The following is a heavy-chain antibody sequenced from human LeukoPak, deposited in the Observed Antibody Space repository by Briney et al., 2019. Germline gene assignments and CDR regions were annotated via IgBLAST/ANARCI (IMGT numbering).Heavy chain of an antibody. D-gene: IGHD5-18*01. V-gene: IGHV3-48*01. J-gene: IGHJ4*02. CDR1: GFTFSSYS. CDR2: ISSSSSTI. Sequence: GGSLRLSCAVSGFTFSSYSMNWVRQAPGKGLEWVSYISSSSSTIYYADSVKGRFTISRDNSKNTLYLQMNSLRAEDTAVYYCAKDLRGYSYALYYFDYWGQGTLVTVSS. CDR3: AKDLRGYSYALYYFDY.